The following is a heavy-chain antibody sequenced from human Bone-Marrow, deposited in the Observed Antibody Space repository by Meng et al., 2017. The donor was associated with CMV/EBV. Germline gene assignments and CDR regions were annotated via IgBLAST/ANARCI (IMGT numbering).Heavy chain of an antibody. CDR3: ARRGGSSTSCYWEAGMDV. CDR2: ISSSGSTI. D-gene: IGHD2-2*01. Sequence: GESLKISCAASGFTFSDYYMSWIRKAPGKGLEWVSYISSSGSTIYYADSVKGRFTIFRDNAKNSLYLQMNSLSAEDTAVYYCARRGGSSTSCYWEAGMDVWGQGTTVTVSS. J-gene: IGHJ6*02. V-gene: IGHV3-11*01. CDR1: GFTFSDYY.